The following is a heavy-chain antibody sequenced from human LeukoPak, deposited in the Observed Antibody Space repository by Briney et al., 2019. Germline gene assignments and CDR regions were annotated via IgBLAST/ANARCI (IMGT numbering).Heavy chain of an antibody. D-gene: IGHD3-22*01. V-gene: IGHV3-23*01. CDR1: GFTFSSYA. Sequence: GGSLRLSCAAPGFTFSSYAMSWVRQAPGKGLERVSAISGSGDSTYYADSVKGRFTISRDNSKNTLYLQMDSLRAEDTAVYYCAKLTNYDSSGFDPWGQGTLVTVSS. J-gene: IGHJ5*02. CDR2: ISGSGDST. CDR3: AKLTNYDSSGFDP.